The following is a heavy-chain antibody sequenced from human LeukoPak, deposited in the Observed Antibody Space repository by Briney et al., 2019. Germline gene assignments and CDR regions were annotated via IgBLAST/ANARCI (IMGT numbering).Heavy chain of an antibody. CDR2: ISYDGSNK. CDR1: GFTFSSYG. CDR3: AKDPRPNWNPTGYFDY. J-gene: IGHJ4*02. V-gene: IGHV3-30*18. Sequence: PGRSLRLSCAASGFTFSSYGMHWVRQAPGKGLEWVAVISYDGSNKYYADSVKGRFTISRDNSKNTLYLQMNSLRAEDTAVYYCAKDPRPNWNPTGYFDYWGQGTLVTVSS. D-gene: IGHD1-1*01.